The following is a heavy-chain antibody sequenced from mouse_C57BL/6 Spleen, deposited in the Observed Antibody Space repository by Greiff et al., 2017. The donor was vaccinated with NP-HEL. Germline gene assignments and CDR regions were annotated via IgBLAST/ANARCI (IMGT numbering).Heavy chain of an antibody. D-gene: IGHD1-1*01. CDR1: GYTFTDYY. V-gene: IGHV1-76*01. CDR3: ARNYGSQYYFDY. CDR2: IYPGSGNT. J-gene: IGHJ2*01. Sequence: VQGVESGAELVRPGASVKLSCKASGYTFTDYYINWVKQRPGQGLEWIARIYPGSGNTYYNEKFKGKATLTAEKSSSTAYMQLSSLTSEDSAVYFCARNYGSQYYFDYWGQGTTLTVSS.